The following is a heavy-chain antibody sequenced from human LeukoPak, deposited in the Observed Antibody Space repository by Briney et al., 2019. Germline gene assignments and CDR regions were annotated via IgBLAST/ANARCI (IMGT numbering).Heavy chain of an antibody. CDR2: IYSGGAT. D-gene: IGHD6-6*01. J-gene: IGHJ3*02. CDR1: GLSISSNY. V-gene: IGHV3-66*01. Sequence: GGSLRLSCAASGLSISSNYMTWVRRAPGKGLEWVSVIYSGGATYYADSLKGRFTISRDNSKNTLYLQMNSLRAEDTAVYYCAKAGQLEEVADIWGQGTMVTVSS. CDR3: AKAGQLEEVADI.